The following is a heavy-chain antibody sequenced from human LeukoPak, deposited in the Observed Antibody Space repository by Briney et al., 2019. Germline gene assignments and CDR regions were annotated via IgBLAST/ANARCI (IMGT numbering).Heavy chain of an antibody. V-gene: IGHV1-69*05. CDR3: ARDLRYYYDSSGYYYS. CDR1: GGTFSSYA. CDR2: IIPIFGTA. D-gene: IGHD3-22*01. J-gene: IGHJ4*02. Sequence: SVKVSCKXSGGTFSSYAISWVRQAPGQGLEWMGRIIPIFGTANYAQKFQGRVTITTDESTSTAYMELSSLRSEDTAVYYCARDLRYYYDSSGYYYSWGQGTLVTVSS.